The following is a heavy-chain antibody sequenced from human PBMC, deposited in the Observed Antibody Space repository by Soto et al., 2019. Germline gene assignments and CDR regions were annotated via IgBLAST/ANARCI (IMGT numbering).Heavy chain of an antibody. CDR3: AADTGGGARAFEY. V-gene: IGHV4-4*07. Sequence: QVQLQESGPGLVKASETLSLSCTVSGVSISTFYWNWIRQPAGGGLEWIGRVFIRGTTTYNPSLKSRISMSLDTSKNQFSLNLGSVTAADTAVYYCAADTGGGARAFEYWGQGILATVSS. D-gene: IGHD2-8*02. CDR1: GVSISTFY. J-gene: IGHJ4*02. CDR2: VFIRGTT.